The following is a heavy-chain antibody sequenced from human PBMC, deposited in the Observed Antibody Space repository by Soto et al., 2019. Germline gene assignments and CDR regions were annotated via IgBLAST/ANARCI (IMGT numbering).Heavy chain of an antibody. V-gene: IGHV3-30-3*01. D-gene: IGHD6-13*01. CDR3: ARAYPAAAGTLGFDY. J-gene: IGHJ4*02. Sequence: QVQLVESGGGVVQPGRSLRLSCAASGFTFSSYAMHWVRQAPGKGLEWVAVISYDGSNKYYADSVKGRFTISRDNSKHTLYLQMTSLRAEDKAVYYCARAYPAAAGTLGFDYWGQGTLVTVSS. CDR1: GFTFSSYA. CDR2: ISYDGSNK.